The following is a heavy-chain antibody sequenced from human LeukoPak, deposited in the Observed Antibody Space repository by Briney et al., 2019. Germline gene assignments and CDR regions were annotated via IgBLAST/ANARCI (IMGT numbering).Heavy chain of an antibody. CDR1: GYTLTELS. Sequence: ASVKVSCKVSGYTLTELSMHWVRQAPGKGLEWMGGFDPEDGETIYAQKFQGRVTVTEDTSTDTAYMELSSLRSEDTAVYYCATALSMYYFDYWGQGTLVTVSS. D-gene: IGHD3-16*02. J-gene: IGHJ4*02. V-gene: IGHV1-24*01. CDR3: ATALSMYYFDY. CDR2: FDPEDGET.